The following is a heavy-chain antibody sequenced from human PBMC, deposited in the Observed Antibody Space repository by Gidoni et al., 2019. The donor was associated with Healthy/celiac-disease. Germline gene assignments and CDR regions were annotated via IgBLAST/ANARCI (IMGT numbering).Heavy chain of an antibody. V-gene: IGHV3-48*03. D-gene: IGHD3-3*01. J-gene: IGHJ4*02. CDR2: ISSSGSTI. CDR3: ARGATIFGVVIFSYYFDY. CDR1: GFTFSSYE. Sequence: EVQLVESGGGLVQPGGSLRLSCAASGFTFSSYEMNWVRQAPGKGLEWVSYISSSGSTIYYADSVKGRFTISRDNAKNSLYLQMNSLRAEDTAVYYCARGATIFGVVIFSYYFDYWGQGTLVTVSS.